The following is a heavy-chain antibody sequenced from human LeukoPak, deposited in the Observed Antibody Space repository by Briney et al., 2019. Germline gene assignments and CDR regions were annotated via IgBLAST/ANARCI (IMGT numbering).Heavy chain of an antibody. V-gene: IGHV3-30*02. CDR3: AKDSTGYHPGY. Sequence: GGSLILSCAASGFSFSSYGMHWVRQRPGRGPEWVALIPYDGIDENYADFAKGRFTISRDNLKNTVYLLINSVRTEDTAVYYCAKDSTGYHPGYWGQGTLVTVSS. J-gene: IGHJ4*02. D-gene: IGHD3-9*01. CDR1: GFSFSSYG. CDR2: IPYDGIDE.